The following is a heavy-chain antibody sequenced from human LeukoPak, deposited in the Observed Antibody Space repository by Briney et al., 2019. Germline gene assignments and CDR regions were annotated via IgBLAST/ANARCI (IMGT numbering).Heavy chain of an antibody. V-gene: IGHV1-2*02. D-gene: IGHD5-12*01. J-gene: IGHJ5*02. CDR1: GYTFTGYY. CDR3: ARDAGYDSVDP. Sequence: ASVNVSCKASGYTFTGYYMHWVRQAPGQGLEWMGWINSNSGGTNYAQKFQGRVTMTRDTSISTAYMELSRLRSDDTAVYYCARDAGYDSVDPWGQGTLVTVSS. CDR2: INSNSGGT.